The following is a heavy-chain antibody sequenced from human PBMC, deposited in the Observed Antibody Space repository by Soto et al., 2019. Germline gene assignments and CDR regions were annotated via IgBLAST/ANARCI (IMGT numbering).Heavy chain of an antibody. CDR3: ARGSYYYDSSGYYHY. Sequence: PSETLSLTCTVSGGSISSYYWSWIRQPPGKGLEWIGYIYYSGSTYYNPSLKSRVTISVDTSKNQFSLKLSSVTAADTALYYCARGSYYYDSSGYYHYGGKGTLVTVSS. CDR1: GGSISSYY. D-gene: IGHD3-22*01. CDR2: IYYSGST. J-gene: IGHJ4*02. V-gene: IGHV4-59*08.